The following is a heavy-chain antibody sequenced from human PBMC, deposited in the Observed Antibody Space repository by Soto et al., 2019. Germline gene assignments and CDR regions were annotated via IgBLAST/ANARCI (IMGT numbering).Heavy chain of an antibody. J-gene: IGHJ4*02. V-gene: IGHV5-51*01. Sequence: GESLKISCKGSGYTFTNYWIGWVRQMPGKGLELMGIIYLGDSDTRYSPSFQGQVTISADKSISTAYLQWSSLQAPDTAMYYCARGGVTVRTFDYWGQGTLVTASS. CDR3: ARGGVTVRTFDY. D-gene: IGHD3-3*01. CDR1: GYTFTNYW. CDR2: IYLGDSDT.